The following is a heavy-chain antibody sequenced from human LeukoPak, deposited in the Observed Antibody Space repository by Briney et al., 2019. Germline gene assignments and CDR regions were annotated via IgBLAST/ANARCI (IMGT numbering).Heavy chain of an antibody. CDR3: ARDFLGAHDAFDI. Sequence: GGSLRLSCAASGFTFSTYSMNWVRQAPGKGLEWVSSISSSSYIYYADSVKGRFTISRDNAKNSLYLQMNSLRAEDTAVDYCARDFLGAHDAFDIWGQGTMVTVSS. V-gene: IGHV3-21*01. J-gene: IGHJ3*02. CDR2: ISSSSYI. CDR1: GFTFSTYS. D-gene: IGHD4/OR15-4a*01.